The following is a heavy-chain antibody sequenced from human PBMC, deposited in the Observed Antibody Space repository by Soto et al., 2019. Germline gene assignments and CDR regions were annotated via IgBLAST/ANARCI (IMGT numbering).Heavy chain of an antibody. D-gene: IGHD5-12*01. J-gene: IGHJ4*02. CDR3: AKEYSGYAY. Sequence: GGSLRLSCAASGFTFSSYAMNWVRQAPGKGLEWVSTLSASGFSTYYADSVKGRFTSSRDNSKNTLYLQMNSLRAEDTAAYYCAKEYSGYAYWGQGTLVTVSS. CDR2: LSASGFST. V-gene: IGHV3-23*01. CDR1: GFTFSSYA.